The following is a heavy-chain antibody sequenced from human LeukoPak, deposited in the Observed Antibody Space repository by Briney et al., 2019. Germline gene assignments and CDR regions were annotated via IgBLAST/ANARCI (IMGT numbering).Heavy chain of an antibody. CDR2: ISYSGSA. Sequence: SETLSLTCTVSGGSITNTTYYWGWIRQPPVKGLEWIGSISYSGSAYYSPSLKSRVTIFVDTSKNRFSLKLRSVTAADTAAYYCARHGNSLYRANYPWGQGTLVTVSS. D-gene: IGHD2-15*01. V-gene: IGHV4-39*01. CDR1: GGSITNTTYY. J-gene: IGHJ5*02. CDR3: ARHGNSLYRANYP.